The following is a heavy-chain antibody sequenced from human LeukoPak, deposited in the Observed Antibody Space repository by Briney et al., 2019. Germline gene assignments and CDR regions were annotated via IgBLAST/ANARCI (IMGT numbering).Heavy chain of an antibody. CDR2: IYYSGST. D-gene: IGHD1-26*01. CDR1: GGSISSSSYY. CDR3: ATFRSGSYYDY. Sequence: SETLSLTCTVSGGSISSSSYYWGWIRQPPGKGLEWIGSIYYSGSTYYNPSLKSRVTISVDASKNQFSLKLSSVTAADTAVYYCATFRSGSYYDYWGQGTLVTVSS. J-gene: IGHJ4*02. V-gene: IGHV4-39*01.